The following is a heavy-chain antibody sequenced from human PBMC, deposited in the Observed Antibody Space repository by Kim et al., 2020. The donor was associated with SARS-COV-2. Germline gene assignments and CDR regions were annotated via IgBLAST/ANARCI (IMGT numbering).Heavy chain of an antibody. Sequence: GGSLRLSCTGPGSTLNSYWMHWVRQLPGEGLEWVSRINGDGSIIDYADSVKGRFTISRDNAKNTLYLQMNSLRAEDTAVYYCTKAATVWGQGTLVTGSS. J-gene: IGHJ1*01. D-gene: IGHD2-21*02. CDR2: INGDGSII. V-gene: IGHV3-74*01. CDR3: TKAATV. CDR1: GSTLNSYW.